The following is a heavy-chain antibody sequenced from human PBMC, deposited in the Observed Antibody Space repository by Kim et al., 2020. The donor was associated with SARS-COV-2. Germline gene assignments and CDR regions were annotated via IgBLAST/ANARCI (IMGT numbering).Heavy chain of an antibody. Sequence: GGSLRLSCAASGFTFSSYDIHWVRQAPGKGLECVGVISSDGNNKYYADSVRGRFTISRDNLKNTVYLQMNNLRVEDTSTYYCARSHQAHLVTFAYWGQGTLVTVS. D-gene: IGHD6-13*01. J-gene: IGHJ4*02. CDR1: GFTFSSYD. CDR3: ARSHQAHLVTFAY. V-gene: IGHV3-30-3*01. CDR2: ISSDGNNK.